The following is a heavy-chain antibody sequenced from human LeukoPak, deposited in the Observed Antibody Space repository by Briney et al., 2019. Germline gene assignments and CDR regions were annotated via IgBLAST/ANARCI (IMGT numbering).Heavy chain of an antibody. CDR1: GFTFSSYE. CDR2: ISSSGSTI. J-gene: IGHJ6*02. D-gene: IGHD2-2*01. Sequence: GGSLRLSCAASGFTFSSYEMNWVRQAPGKGLEWVSYISSSGSTIYYADSVKGRFTISRDNAKNSLYLQMNSLRAEDTAVYYCASPAAATPGSYCYYYGMDVWGQGTTVTVSS. V-gene: IGHV3-48*03. CDR3: ASPAAATPGSYCYYYGMDV.